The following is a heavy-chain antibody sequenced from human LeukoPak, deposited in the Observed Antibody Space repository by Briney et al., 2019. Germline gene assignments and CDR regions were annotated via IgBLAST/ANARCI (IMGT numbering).Heavy chain of an antibody. D-gene: IGHD3-10*01. Sequence: PGGSLRLSCAASGFTFRIYDLSWVRQVPGKGLEWVSIITFDGGNTYYSSVKGRFTISRDNSKNTLYLQMNSLRAEDTAVYYCAKRGPQCFDCWGQGTLVTVSS. CDR3: AKRGPQCFDC. J-gene: IGHJ4*02. V-gene: IGHV3-23*01. CDR2: ITFDGGNT. CDR1: GFTFRIYD.